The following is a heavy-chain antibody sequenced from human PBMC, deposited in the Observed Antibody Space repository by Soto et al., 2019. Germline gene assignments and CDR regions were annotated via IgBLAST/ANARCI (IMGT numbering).Heavy chain of an antibody. J-gene: IGHJ4*02. CDR3: ARDRTLSYFDY. V-gene: IGHV3-33*04. Sequence: GGSLRLSCTASGFNLSSYGRHWVRQAPGKGLEWVAVIWYDGNSKYYVDSVKDRFTISRDSSKNTLYLQMNSLRAEDTAVYYCARDRTLSYFDYWGQGTLVTVSS. CDR2: IWYDGNSK. CDR1: GFNLSSYG.